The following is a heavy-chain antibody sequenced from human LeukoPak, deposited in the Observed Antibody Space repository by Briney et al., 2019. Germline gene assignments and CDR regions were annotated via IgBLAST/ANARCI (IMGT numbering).Heavy chain of an antibody. J-gene: IGHJ4*02. D-gene: IGHD6-13*01. V-gene: IGHV4-59*01. Sequence: PSETLSLTCTVSGGPISSYYWSWIRQPPGKGLEWIGYIYYSGSTNYNPSLKSRVTISVDTSKNQFSLKLSSVTAADTAVYYCAAEGVAAADLQFDYWGQGTLVTVSS. CDR3: AAEGVAAADLQFDY. CDR1: GGPISSYY. CDR2: IYYSGST.